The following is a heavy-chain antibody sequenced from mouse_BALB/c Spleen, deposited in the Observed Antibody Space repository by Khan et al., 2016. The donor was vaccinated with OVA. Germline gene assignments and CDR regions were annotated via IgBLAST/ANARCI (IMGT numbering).Heavy chain of an antibody. CDR1: GYSITTDYA. Sequence: EVQLQESGPGLAKPSQSPSLTCTVTGYSITTDYAWKWIRQFRGNKLEWMGYRSYSGNTKDNPCLKSRISSSRDKAKNQFYQRLKSVTTEDTARYCCVRVYGGDFGYRGPGTTLTVSS. D-gene: IGHD1-1*01. V-gene: IGHV3-2*02. CDR2: RSYSGNT. CDR3: VRVYGGDFGY. J-gene: IGHJ2*01.